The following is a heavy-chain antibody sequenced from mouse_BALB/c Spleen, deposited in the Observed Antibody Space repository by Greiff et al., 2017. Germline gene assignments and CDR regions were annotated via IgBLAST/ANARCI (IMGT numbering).Heavy chain of an antibody. CDR1: GFTFSSFG. Sequence: EVKLVESGGGLVQPGGSRKLSCAASGFTFSSFGMHWVRQAPEKGLEWVAYISSGSSTIYYADTVKGRFTISRDNPKNTLFLQMTSLRSEDTAMYYCARSRGREAMDYWGQGTSVTVSS. CDR2: ISSGSSTI. D-gene: IGHD3-1*01. J-gene: IGHJ4*01. V-gene: IGHV5-17*02. CDR3: ARSRGREAMDY.